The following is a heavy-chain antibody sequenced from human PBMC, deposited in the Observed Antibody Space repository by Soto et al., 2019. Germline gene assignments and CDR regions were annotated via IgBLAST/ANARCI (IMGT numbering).Heavy chain of an antibody. CDR3: AKDKVPVVVTAPFDY. J-gene: IGHJ4*02. D-gene: IGHD2-21*02. V-gene: IGHV3-30*18. CDR1: GFTFSSYG. Sequence: PGGSLSLSCAASGFTFSSYGMHWVRQAPGKGLEWVAVISYDGSNKYYADSVKGRFTVSRDKSKNTLYLQVNSLRAEDTAVYYCAKDKVPVVVTAPFDYWGQGTLVPVSS. CDR2: ISYDGSNK.